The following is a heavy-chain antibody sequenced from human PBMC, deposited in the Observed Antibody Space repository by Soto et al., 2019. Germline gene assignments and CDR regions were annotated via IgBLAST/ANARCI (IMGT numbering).Heavy chain of an antibody. V-gene: IGHV4-34*01. D-gene: IGHD7-27*01. J-gene: IGHJ4*02. CDR3: ARASLGTGADY. Sequence: QVQLQQWGAGLLKPSETLSLTCAVYGGSFSGYYWSWIRQPPGKGLEGSGEINHSGSTNYNPSLKRRVTISRDTAKNQFSLKLSSVTAADTAVYYCARASLGTGADYWGQGTLVTVSS. CDR2: INHSGST. CDR1: GGSFSGYY.